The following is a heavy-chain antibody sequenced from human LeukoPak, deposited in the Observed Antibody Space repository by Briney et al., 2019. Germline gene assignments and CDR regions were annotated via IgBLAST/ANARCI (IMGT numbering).Heavy chain of an antibody. CDR1: GDSIITSNW. Sequence: PSGTLSLTCVVSGDSIITSNWWSWVRQPPGKGLEWIGEIWHTGSTNYNPSVKSRVTISVDRPKNQFSLNLSSVTAADTAVYYCARAYNCGFRNWGPGSLVTVSA. CDR3: ARAYNCGFRN. CDR2: IWHTGST. D-gene: IGHD5-18*01. J-gene: IGHJ1*01. V-gene: IGHV4-4*02.